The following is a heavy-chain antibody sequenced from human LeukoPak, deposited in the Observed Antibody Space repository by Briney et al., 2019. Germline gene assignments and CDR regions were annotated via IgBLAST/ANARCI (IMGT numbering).Heavy chain of an antibody. CDR3: AKEQIGRFGELSLAFAVDV. V-gene: IGHV3-23*01. CDR2: ISGSGGST. J-gene: IGHJ6*02. D-gene: IGHD3-10*01. CDR1: GFTFSSDA. Sequence: GGSLRLSCAASGFTFSSDAMSWVRQAPGKGLEWVSAISGSGGSTYYADSVKGRFTISRDNSKNTLYLQMNSLRAEDTAVYYCAKEQIGRFGELSLAFAVDVWGQGTTVTVSS.